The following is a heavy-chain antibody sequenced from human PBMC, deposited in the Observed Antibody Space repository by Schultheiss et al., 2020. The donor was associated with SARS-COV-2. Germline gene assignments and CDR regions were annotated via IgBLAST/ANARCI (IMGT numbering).Heavy chain of an antibody. CDR3: TSHSYCSGGSCYDDYYYGMDV. CDR2: IYTSGST. D-gene: IGHD2-15*01. Sequence: SETLSLTCTVSGGSISNYYWSWIRQPAGKGLEWIGRIYTSGSTNYNPSLKSRVTISVDTSKNQFSLKLSSVTAADTAVYYCTSHSYCSGGSCYDDYYYGMDVWGQGTTVTVSS. CDR1: GGSISNYY. V-gene: IGHV4-4*07. J-gene: IGHJ6*02.